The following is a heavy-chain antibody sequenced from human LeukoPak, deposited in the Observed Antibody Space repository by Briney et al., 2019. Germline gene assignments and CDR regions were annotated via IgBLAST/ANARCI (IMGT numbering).Heavy chain of an antibody. CDR2: IYTSGST. CDR1: GGSISSGSYY. D-gene: IGHD3-22*01. V-gene: IGHV4-61*02. CDR3: ARARNTYYYDSSGYYCSPDAFDI. Sequence: PSQTLSLTCTVSGGSISSGSYYWSWIRQPAGKGLEWIGRIYTSGSTNYNPSLKSRVTISVDTSKNQFSLKLSSVTAADTAVYYCARARNTYYYDSSGYYCSPDAFDIWGQGTMVTVSS. J-gene: IGHJ3*02.